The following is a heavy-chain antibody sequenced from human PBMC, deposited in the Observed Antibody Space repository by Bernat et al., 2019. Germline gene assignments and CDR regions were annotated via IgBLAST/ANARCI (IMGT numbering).Heavy chain of an antibody. CDR2: INHSGST. Sequence: QVQLQQWGAGLLKPSETLSLTCAVYGGSFSGYYWSWIGQPPGKGLEWIGEINHSGSTNYNPSLTSRVTISVDTSQNQFSLKLRSVTAADTAVYYCARGRTRIAAAGTLGFDYWGQGTLVTVSS. CDR3: ARGRTRIAAAGTLGFDY. CDR1: GGSFSGYY. V-gene: IGHV4-34*01. J-gene: IGHJ4*02. D-gene: IGHD6-13*01.